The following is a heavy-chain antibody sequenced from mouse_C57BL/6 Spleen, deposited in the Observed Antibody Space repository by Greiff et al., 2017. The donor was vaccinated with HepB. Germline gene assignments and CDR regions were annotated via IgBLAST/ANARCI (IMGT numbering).Heavy chain of an antibody. J-gene: IGHJ3*01. D-gene: IGHD2-5*01. CDR2: IYPGSGST. V-gene: IGHV1-55*01. CDR3: ARAEGYSNYDAWFAY. Sequence: QVQLQQPGAELVKPGASVKMSCKASGYTFTSYWITWVKQRPGQGLEWIGDIYPGSGSTNYNEKFKSKATLTVDTSSSTAYMQLSSLTSEDSAVYYCARAEGYSNYDAWFAYWGQGTLVTVSA. CDR1: GYTFTSYW.